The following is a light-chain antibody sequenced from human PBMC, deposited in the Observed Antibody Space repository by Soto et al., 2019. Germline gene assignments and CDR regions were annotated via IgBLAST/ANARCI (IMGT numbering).Light chain of an antibody. Sequence: QSVLTQPASVSGSPGQSITISCTGTSRDVGGYNYVSWYQQHPGKAPKVIIYDVSNRPSGVSNRFSASKSGNTASLTISGLQAEDEGYYYCSSYTGSNTLIYVFGTGTKVTVL. J-gene: IGLJ1*01. CDR2: DVS. CDR1: SRDVGGYNY. V-gene: IGLV2-14*03. CDR3: SSYTGSNTLIYV.